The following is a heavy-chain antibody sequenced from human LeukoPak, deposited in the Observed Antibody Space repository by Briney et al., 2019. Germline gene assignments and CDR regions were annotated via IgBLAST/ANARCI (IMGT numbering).Heavy chain of an antibody. V-gene: IGHV4-30-4*01. J-gene: IGHJ4*02. CDR2: IYYSGST. Sequence: PSQTLSLTCTVPGGSISSGDYYWSWIRQPPGKGLEWIGYIYYSGSTYYNPSLKSRVTISVDTSKNQFSLKLSSVTAADTAVYYCARVSPYGGDFDYWGQGTLVTVSS. D-gene: IGHD4-23*01. CDR1: GGSISSGDYY. CDR3: ARVSPYGGDFDY.